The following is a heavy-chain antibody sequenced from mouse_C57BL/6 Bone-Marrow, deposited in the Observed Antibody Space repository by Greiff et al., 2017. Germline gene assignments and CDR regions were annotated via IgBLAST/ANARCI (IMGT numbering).Heavy chain of an antibody. V-gene: IGHV5-4*03. Sequence: EVKLEESGGGLVKPGGSLKLSCAASGFTFSSYAMSWVRQTPEKRLEWVATISDGGSYTYYPDNVKGRFTISRDNAKNNLYLQMSHLKSEDTAMXYCAREEGYGYGGAYWGQGTLVTVSA. D-gene: IGHD2-2*01. J-gene: IGHJ3*01. CDR1: GFTFSSYA. CDR2: ISDGGSYT. CDR3: AREEGYGYGGAY.